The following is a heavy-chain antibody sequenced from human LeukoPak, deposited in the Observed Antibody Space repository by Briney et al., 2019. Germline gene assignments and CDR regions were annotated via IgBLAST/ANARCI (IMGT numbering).Heavy chain of an antibody. CDR3: ARVTYNGYQHFDF. V-gene: IGHV4-39*07. CDR1: GRPITATTYY. CDR2: IHHHGTT. J-gene: IGHJ4*02. Sequence: ETLSLTCTVSGRPITATTYYWAWIRQPPGTGLEWIAEIHHHGTTYVSPSLKSRVTISLDTSKNQFSLTLGSVTAADTAVYSCARVTYNGYQHFDFWGQGTLVTVSS. D-gene: IGHD3-10*01.